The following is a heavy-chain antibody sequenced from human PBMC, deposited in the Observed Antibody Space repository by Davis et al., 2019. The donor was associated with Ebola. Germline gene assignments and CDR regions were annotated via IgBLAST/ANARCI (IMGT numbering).Heavy chain of an antibody. J-gene: IGHJ4*02. CDR2: ISNGGRT. CDR3: ARGNTVFGVAHDY. CDR1: GGSVGSDY. V-gene: IGHV4-59*02. Sequence: SETLSLTCSVSGGSVGSDYWSWIRQSPGKGLEWIAFISNGGRTIYNPSLRGRVTISVDTSKNQFSLKLSSVTAADTAVYYCARGNTVFGVAHDYWGQGTLVTVSS. D-gene: IGHD3-3*01.